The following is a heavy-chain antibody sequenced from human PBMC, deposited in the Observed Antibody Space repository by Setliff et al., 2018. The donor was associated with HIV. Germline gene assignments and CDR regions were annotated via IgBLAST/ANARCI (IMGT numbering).Heavy chain of an antibody. Sequence: GGSLRLSCAASGFTFSDYYMSWVRQAPGKGLEWVAFIRDDGHYKYYSEFAKGRFTISRDNSKNMLHLQMNSLRAEDTAVYYCAKEHYERSGFSNWGQGTLVTVSS. CDR1: GFTFSDYY. J-gene: IGHJ4*02. D-gene: IGHD3-22*01. V-gene: IGHV3-30*02. CDR3: AKEHYERSGFSN. CDR2: IRDDGHYK.